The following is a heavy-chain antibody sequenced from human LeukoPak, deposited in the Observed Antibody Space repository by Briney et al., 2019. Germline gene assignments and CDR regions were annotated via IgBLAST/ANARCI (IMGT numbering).Heavy chain of an antibody. V-gene: IGHV1-46*01. J-gene: IGHJ4*02. CDR3: ARDGSYSGYDLEAKADY. D-gene: IGHD5-12*01. CDR1: GYTFTSYY. Sequence: ASVKVSCKASGYTFTSYYMHWVRQAPGQGLEWMGIINPSGGSTSYAQKFQGRVTMTRDMSTSTVYMELSSLGSEDTAVYYCARDGSYSGYDLEAKADYWGQGTLVTVSS. CDR2: INPSGGST.